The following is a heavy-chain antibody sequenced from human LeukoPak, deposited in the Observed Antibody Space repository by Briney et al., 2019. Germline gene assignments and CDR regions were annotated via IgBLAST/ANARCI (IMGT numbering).Heavy chain of an antibody. CDR2: ISGSGGST. D-gene: IGHD3-22*01. V-gene: IGHV3-23*01. CDR3: AKDLNYYDSSGRWDYFDY. J-gene: IGHJ4*02. Sequence: GGPLRLSCAASGFTFSSYAMSWVRQAPGKGLEWVSAISGSGGSTYYADSVKGRFTISRDNSKNTLYLQMNSLRAEDTAVYYCAKDLNYYDSSGRWDYFDYWGQGTLVTVSS. CDR1: GFTFSSYA.